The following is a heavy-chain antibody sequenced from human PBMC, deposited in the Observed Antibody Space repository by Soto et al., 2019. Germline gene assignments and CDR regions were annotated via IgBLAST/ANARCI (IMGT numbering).Heavy chain of an antibody. CDR3: GRGPSPRAPAGGTPYYYAMDV. V-gene: IGHV1-8*02. CDR1: GYDFTAYD. CDR2: MNPINGAT. Sequence: GASVKVSCKASGYDFTAYDINWVRQASGQGLECMGWMNPINGATGSARRFQGRVSMTRNTATGTAYLELTSLRSDDSAVYYCGRGPSPRAPAGGTPYYYAMDVWGQGTTVTVSS. J-gene: IGHJ6*02. D-gene: IGHD6-13*01.